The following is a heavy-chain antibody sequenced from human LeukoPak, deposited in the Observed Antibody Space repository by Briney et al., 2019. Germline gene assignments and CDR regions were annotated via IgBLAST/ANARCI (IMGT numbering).Heavy chain of an antibody. CDR3: ARYLTGDPFPTPHAFDI. CDR2: IYPGDSDT. CDR1: GYSFTSYW. Sequence: GESLKISCKGSGYSFTSYWIGWVRQMPGKGLEWMETIYPGDSDTRYSPSFQGQVTISADKSISTAYLQWSSLKASDTAMYYCARYLTGDPFPTPHAFDIWGQGTMVTVSS. V-gene: IGHV5-51*01. D-gene: IGHD7-27*01. J-gene: IGHJ3*02.